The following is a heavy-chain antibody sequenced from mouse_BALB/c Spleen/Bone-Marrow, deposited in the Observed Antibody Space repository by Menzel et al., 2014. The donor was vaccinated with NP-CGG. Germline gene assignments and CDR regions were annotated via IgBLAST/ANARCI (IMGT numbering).Heavy chain of an antibody. CDR1: GFNIKDTY. D-gene: IGHD2-2*01. Sequence: EVMLVESGAELVKPGASVKLSCTASGFNIKDTYMHWVKQRPEQGLEWIGRIDPANGNTKYDPKFQGKATITADTSSNTAYLQLSSLTSEDTAVYYCAVYGYEGFAYWGQGTLVTVSA. V-gene: IGHV14-3*02. CDR2: IDPANGNT. J-gene: IGHJ3*01. CDR3: AVYGYEGFAY.